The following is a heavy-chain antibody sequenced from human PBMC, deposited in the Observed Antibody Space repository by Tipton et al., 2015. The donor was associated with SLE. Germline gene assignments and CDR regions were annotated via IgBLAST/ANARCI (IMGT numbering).Heavy chain of an antibody. Sequence: GLVKPSETPSLSCSVSGGSISSYYWTWIRQPPGKGLEWIGYIYYTGITNYNPSLKSRVTLSVDTYRNQFSLKLNSVTAADTAVYYCVRLSSSGWRPYNWFDPWGQGTLVTVSS. CDR2: IYYTGIT. J-gene: IGHJ5*02. D-gene: IGHD6-19*01. CDR1: GGSISSYY. CDR3: VRLSSSGWRPYNWFDP. V-gene: IGHV4-59*08.